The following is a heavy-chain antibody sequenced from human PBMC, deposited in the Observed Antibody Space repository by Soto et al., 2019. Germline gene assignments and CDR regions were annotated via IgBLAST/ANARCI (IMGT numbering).Heavy chain of an antibody. V-gene: IGHV4-31*03. CDR1: GASVNSGGYY. CDR3: ASGDAWEVLFVY. J-gene: IGHJ4*02. Sequence: QVQLQESGPGLVKPSQTLSLTCSVSGASVNSGGYYWSWIRQLPGKGLEWIGYIYFSGSTYYNPSLESRVSISLDTSQNQFSLNLRSVTAADTAVYFCASGDAWEVLFVYWGQGTLGTVSS. CDR2: IYFSGST. D-gene: IGHD1-26*01.